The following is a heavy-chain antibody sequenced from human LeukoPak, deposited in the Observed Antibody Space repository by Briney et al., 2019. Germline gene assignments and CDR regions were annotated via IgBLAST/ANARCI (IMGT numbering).Heavy chain of an antibody. J-gene: IGHJ4*02. CDR1: GFSFTDSY. V-gene: IGHV3-11*01. CDR3: ARDPDYGDPN. Sequence: PGGSLRLSCSASGFSFTDSYMNWFRLSPEKGLEWIAYITSSGATIEYADSVKGRFTISRVNAKNSLYLQMNSLRPGDTAVYYCARDPDYGDPNWGQGTLVTVSS. CDR2: ITSSGATI. D-gene: IGHD4/OR15-4a*01.